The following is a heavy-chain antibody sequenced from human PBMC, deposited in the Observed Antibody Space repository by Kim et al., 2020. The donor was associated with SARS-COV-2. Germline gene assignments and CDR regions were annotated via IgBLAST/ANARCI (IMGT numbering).Heavy chain of an antibody. CDR2: INHSGST. Sequence: SETLSLTCAVYGGSFSGYYWSWIRQPPGKGLEWIGEINHSGSTNYNPSLKSRVTISVDTSKNQFSLKLSSVTAADTAVYYCARSLRLHGMDVWGQGTTVTVSS. CDR1: GGSFSGYY. CDR3: ARSLRLHGMDV. V-gene: IGHV4-34*01. J-gene: IGHJ6*02.